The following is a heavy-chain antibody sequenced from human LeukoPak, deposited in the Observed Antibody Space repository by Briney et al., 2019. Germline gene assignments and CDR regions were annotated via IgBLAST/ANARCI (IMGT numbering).Heavy chain of an antibody. J-gene: IGHJ5*02. V-gene: IGHV4-61*02. Sequence: NPSQTLSLTCIVSGGSISSGSYYWSWIRQPAGKGLEWIGRIYTSGITNYNPSLKSRVTISVDTSKNQFSLKLSSVTAADTAVYYCATHGSYGSTKSPWGNWFDPWGQGTLVTVSS. CDR3: ATHGSYGSTKSPWGNWFDP. CDR1: GGSISSGSYY. CDR2: IYTSGIT. D-gene: IGHD2-15*01.